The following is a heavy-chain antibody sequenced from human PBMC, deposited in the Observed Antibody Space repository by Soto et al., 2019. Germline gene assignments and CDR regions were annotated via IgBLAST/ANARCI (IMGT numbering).Heavy chain of an antibody. J-gene: IGHJ4*02. CDR2: INHSGST. CDR3: ARGRPLWFGEYHHGHFDY. V-gene: IGHV4-34*01. D-gene: IGHD3-10*01. Sequence: SETLSLTCAVYGGSFSGYYWSWIRQPPGKGLEWIGEINHSGSTNYNPSLKRRVTISVDTSKNQFSLKLSSVTAADTAVYYCARGRPLWFGEYHHGHFDYWGQGTLVTVSS. CDR1: GGSFSGYY.